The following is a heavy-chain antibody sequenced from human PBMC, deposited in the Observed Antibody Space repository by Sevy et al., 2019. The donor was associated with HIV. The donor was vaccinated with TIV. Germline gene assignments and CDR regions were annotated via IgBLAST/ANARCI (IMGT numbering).Heavy chain of an antibody. J-gene: IGHJ3*01. CDR2: VSWSSDKI. CDR1: GFRFDDYA. CDR3: VKDIMAMITVACAFDL. V-gene: IGHV3-9*01. D-gene: IGHD5-12*01. Sequence: GGSLRLSCAASGFRFDDYAMHWVRLAPGKGLEWVSGVSWSSDKIYYADSVKGRFTISRDNAKTSLVLQMNSLTTEDTASYYCVKDIMAMITVACAFDLWGRGTTVTVSS.